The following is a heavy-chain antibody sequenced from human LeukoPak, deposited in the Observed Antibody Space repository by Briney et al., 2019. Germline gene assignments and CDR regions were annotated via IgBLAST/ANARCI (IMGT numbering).Heavy chain of an antibody. CDR1: GYTFTSYY. Sequence: GASVKVSCKASGYTFTSYYMHWVRQAPGQGLEWMGIINPSGGSTSYAQKFQGRVTMTRDTSTSTVYMELSSLRSEDTAVYYCARDSPEHYGSGTYFDYWGQGTLVTVSS. J-gene: IGHJ4*02. V-gene: IGHV1-46*01. CDR2: INPSGGST. CDR3: ARDSPEHYGSGTYFDY. D-gene: IGHD3-10*01.